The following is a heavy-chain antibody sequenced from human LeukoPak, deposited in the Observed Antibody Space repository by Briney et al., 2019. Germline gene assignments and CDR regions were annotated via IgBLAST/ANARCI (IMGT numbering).Heavy chain of an antibody. V-gene: IGHV3-48*04. Sequence: GGSLRLSCAASGFTFSSYSMNWVRQAPGKGLEWVSYISSSSSTIYYADSVKGRFTISRDNAKNSLYLQMNSLRAEDTAVYYCARGGLGYWLYYFDYWGQGTLVTVSS. CDR1: GFTFSSYS. J-gene: IGHJ4*02. CDR2: ISSSSSTI. CDR3: ARGGLGYWLYYFDY. D-gene: IGHD3-22*01.